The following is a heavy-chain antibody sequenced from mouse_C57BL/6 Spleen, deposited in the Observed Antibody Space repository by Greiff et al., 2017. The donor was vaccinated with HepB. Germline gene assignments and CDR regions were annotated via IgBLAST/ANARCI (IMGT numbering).Heavy chain of an antibody. V-gene: IGHV1-47*01. Sequence: VKLVESGAELVKPGASVKMSCKASGYTFTTYPIEWMKQNHGKSLEWIGNFHPYNDDTKYNEKFKGKATLTVEKSSSTVYLELSRLTSDDSAVYYCARGDYYGSSYLWYFDVWGTGTTVTVSS. CDR2: FHPYNDDT. CDR3: ARGDYYGSSYLWYFDV. J-gene: IGHJ1*03. CDR1: GYTFTTYP. D-gene: IGHD1-1*01.